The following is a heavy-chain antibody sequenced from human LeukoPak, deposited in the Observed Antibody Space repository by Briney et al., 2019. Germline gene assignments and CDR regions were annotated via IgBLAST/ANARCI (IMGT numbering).Heavy chain of an antibody. CDR2: IYYSGNT. J-gene: IGHJ5*02. CDR1: GVSISSSNSY. V-gene: IGHV4-39*01. D-gene: IGHD2-15*01. Sequence: PSETLSLTCTVSGVSISSSNSYWGWICQPPGKGLEWIGSIYYSGNTYYNASLKSQVSISIDTSKNQFSLKLISVTAADTAVYYCARQLYSDIVVVVAGGHGGLWFDPWGQGTLVTVSS. CDR3: ARQLYSDIVVVVAGGHGGLWFDP.